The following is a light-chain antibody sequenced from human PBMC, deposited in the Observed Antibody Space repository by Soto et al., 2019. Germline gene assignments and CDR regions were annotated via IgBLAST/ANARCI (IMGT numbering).Light chain of an antibody. J-gene: IGKJ4*01. CDR2: CAS. CDR1: QSVFYSSNNKNY. V-gene: IGKV4-1*01. Sequence: DIVMTQSPDSLAVSLGERATINCKSSQSVFYSSNNKNYLAWYQQKPGQPPKLLIYCASTRESGVPDRFSGSGAGADFTLNISSLQAEDVAVYYCQQYYSTPLTFGGGTTVAIK. CDR3: QQYYSTPLT.